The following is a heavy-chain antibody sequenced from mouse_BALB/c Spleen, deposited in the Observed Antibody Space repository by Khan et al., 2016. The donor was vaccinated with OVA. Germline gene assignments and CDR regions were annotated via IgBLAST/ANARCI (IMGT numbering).Heavy chain of an antibody. J-gene: IGHJ4*01. CDR3: SRPPCFAYTFTY. V-gene: IGHV9-3-1*01. Sequence: QIQLVQSGPELKKPGESVKISCKASGYSFTNYGMNWVKQSPGKALKWMGWINTYTGEATYADDLEGRFAFSLETSANTAYLQINILKSEDTATYFCSRPPCFAYTFTYWGQGTSVTVSS. D-gene: IGHD2-12*01. CDR1: GYSFTNYG. CDR2: INTYTGEA.